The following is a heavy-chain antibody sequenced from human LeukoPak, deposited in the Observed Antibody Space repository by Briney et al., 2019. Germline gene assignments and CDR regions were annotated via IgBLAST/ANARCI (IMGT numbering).Heavy chain of an antibody. J-gene: IGHJ4*02. CDR2: ISYDGSNK. CDR1: GFTFSSYA. Sequence: GGSLRLSCAASGFTFSSYAMHWVRQAPGKGLEWVAVISYDGSNKYYADSVKGRFTISRDNSKNTLYLQMNSLRAEDTAVYYCARDLEGYSGYDLVYWGQGTLVTVSS. V-gene: IGHV3-30*04. D-gene: IGHD5-12*01. CDR3: ARDLEGYSGYDLVY.